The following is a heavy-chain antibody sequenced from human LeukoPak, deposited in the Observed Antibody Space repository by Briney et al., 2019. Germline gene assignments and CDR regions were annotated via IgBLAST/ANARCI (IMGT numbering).Heavy chain of an antibody. V-gene: IGHV1-8*01. CDR1: GYTFTSYD. CDR3: ARTHCSSTSCYPDY. D-gene: IGHD2-2*01. Sequence: ASVKVSCKASGYTFTSYDINWVRQATGQGLEWMGWMNPNSGNTGYARKFQGRVTMTRNTSISTAYMELSSLRSEDTAVYYCARTHCSSTSCYPDYWGQGTLVTVSS. J-gene: IGHJ4*02. CDR2: MNPNSGNT.